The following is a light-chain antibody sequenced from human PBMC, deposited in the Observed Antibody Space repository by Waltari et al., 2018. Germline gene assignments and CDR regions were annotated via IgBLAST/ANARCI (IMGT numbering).Light chain of an antibody. CDR2: AAS. CDR1: QNIYSN. J-gene: IGKJ2*03. V-gene: IGKV1-6*01. CDR3: QHYYDNPYS. Sequence: IQLTQSPSALSASSGARVAISCRASQNIYSNLAWYQQKPGKAPKLLIYAASSLQSGIPSRFSGSGSGTDFTLTISSLQPEDSAAYYCQHYYDNPYSFGQGTKVEIK.